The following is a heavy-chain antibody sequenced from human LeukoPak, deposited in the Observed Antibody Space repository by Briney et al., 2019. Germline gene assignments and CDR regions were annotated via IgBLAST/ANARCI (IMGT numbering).Heavy chain of an antibody. CDR3: ATDSWARAYDIDH. Sequence: GASVKVSCKTSGFTFTNYGISWVRQAPGQGLEWMAWISVDNGNTNYIQKVQGRVTLTTDTSTSTAYMELRNLTSDDTAVYYCATDSWARAYDIDHWGQGSLVTVSS. V-gene: IGHV1-18*01. CDR2: ISVDNGNT. CDR1: GFTFTNYG. D-gene: IGHD5-12*01. J-gene: IGHJ5*02.